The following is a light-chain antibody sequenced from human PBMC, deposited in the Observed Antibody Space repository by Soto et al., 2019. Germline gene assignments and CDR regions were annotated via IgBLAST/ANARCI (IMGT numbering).Light chain of an antibody. Sequence: DIQMTQSPSTLSASVGDRVTITCRASETFGAWVAWYQQKPGKAPKLLIYKASSLESGVPSGFSGSESGTEFSLTISSLQPDDFATYYCQQYNSYPYTFGQGTKLEIK. CDR1: ETFGAW. CDR3: QQYNSYPYT. V-gene: IGKV1-5*03. J-gene: IGKJ2*01. CDR2: KAS.